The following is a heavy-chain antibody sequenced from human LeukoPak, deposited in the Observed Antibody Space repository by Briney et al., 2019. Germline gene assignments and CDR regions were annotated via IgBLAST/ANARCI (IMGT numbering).Heavy chain of an antibody. D-gene: IGHD2-15*01. J-gene: IGHJ4*02. CDR3: ATADCSGGSCYAFDY. CDR1: GFTFSSYG. V-gene: IGHV3-30*03. Sequence: GGSLRLSCAAPGFTFSSYGMHWVRQAPGKGLEWVAVISYDGSNKYYADSVKGRFTISRDNSKNTLYLRMNSLRAEDTAVYYCATADCSGGSCYAFDYWGQGTLVTVSS. CDR2: ISYDGSNK.